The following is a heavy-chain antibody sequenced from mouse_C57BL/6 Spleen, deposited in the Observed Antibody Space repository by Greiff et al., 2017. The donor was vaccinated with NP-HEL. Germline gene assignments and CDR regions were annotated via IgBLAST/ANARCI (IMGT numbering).Heavy chain of an antibody. Sequence: EVKLMESGGGLVKPGGSLKLSCAASGFTFSDYGMHWVRQAPEKGLEWVAYISSGSSTIYYADTVKGRFTISRDNAKNTLFLQMTSLRSEDTAMYYCAILATGYWGQGTTLTVSS. CDR3: AILATGY. D-gene: IGHD2-10*02. J-gene: IGHJ2*01. CDR1: GFTFSDYG. V-gene: IGHV5-17*01. CDR2: ISSGSSTI.